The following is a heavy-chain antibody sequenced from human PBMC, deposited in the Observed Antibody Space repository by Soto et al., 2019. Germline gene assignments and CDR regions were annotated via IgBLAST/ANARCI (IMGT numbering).Heavy chain of an antibody. D-gene: IGHD2-15*01. CDR3: ARVHTYYYYSGSFDF. Sequence: QVPLVQSGAEVKKPGASVKVSCKASGYTFTGYYLHWLRQAPGQGLEWMGWINPNNGDTNYAQNFQGRVTMTRDTSISTAYMELSGLRSDDTAVYYCARVHTYYYYSGSFDFWGQGTLVTVSS. J-gene: IGHJ4*02. V-gene: IGHV1-2*02. CDR1: GYTFTGYY. CDR2: INPNNGDT.